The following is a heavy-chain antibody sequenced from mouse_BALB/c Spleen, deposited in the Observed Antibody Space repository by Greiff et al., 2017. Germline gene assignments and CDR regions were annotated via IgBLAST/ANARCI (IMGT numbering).Heavy chain of an antibody. V-gene: IGHV5-17*02. J-gene: IGHJ2*01. CDR3: ARDYRYGDFDY. Sequence: DVLLVESGGGLVQPGGSRKLSCAASGFTFSSFGMHWVRQAPEKGLEWVAYISSGSSTIYYADTVKGRFTISRDNPKNTLFLQMTSLRSEDTAMYYCARDYRYGDFDYWGQGTTLTVSS. CDR1: GFTFSSFG. CDR2: ISSGSSTI. D-gene: IGHD2-14*01.